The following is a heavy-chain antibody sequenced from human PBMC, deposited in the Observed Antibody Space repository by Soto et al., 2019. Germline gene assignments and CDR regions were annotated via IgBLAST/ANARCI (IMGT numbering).Heavy chain of an antibody. D-gene: IGHD3-10*01. CDR2: FWSTGGN. J-gene: IGHJ6*02. Sequence: QVQLQQSGPRLVKPSETLSLTCTVSVGPVSSHNCTWIRQPPGRGLEWLGYFWSTGGNGYNPSLMWQVNLSANRSTTHNSQSLTSVTAADTASYYGVRLGFGTQHGLVDVWGQGTSVTVSS. CDR3: VRLGFGTQHGLVDV. CDR1: VGPVSSHN. V-gene: IGHV4-59*08.